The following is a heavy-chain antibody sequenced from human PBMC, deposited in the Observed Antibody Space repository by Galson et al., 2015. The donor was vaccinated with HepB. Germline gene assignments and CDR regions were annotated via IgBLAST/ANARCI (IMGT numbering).Heavy chain of an antibody. CDR2: INPNSGGT. D-gene: IGHD5-24*01. CDR3: ARGRPTEVEMRVPNWFDP. J-gene: IGHJ5*02. V-gene: IGHV1-2*02. Sequence: SVKVSCKASGYTFTGYYIHWVRQAPGQGLEWMGWINPNSGGTNYAQNFQGRVTMTRDTSISTAYMELSRLKSNDTAVFYCARGRPTEVEMRVPNWFDPWGQGTLVTVSS. CDR1: GYTFTGYY.